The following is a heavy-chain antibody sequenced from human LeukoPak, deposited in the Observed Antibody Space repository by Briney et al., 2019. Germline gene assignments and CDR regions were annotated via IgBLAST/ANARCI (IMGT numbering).Heavy chain of an antibody. CDR3: ARDTGLGLPSDY. V-gene: IGHV3-53*01. Sequence: GSLRLFCAASGVTGSNNYMSWVRQAPGEGLGLVSVIYSGGSTYYADSVKGRFTISRDNSKNTLYLQMNSLRAEDTAVYYCARDTGLGLPSDYWGQGTLVTVSS. J-gene: IGHJ4*02. CDR1: GVTGSNNY. D-gene: IGHD3/OR15-3a*01. CDR2: IYSGGST.